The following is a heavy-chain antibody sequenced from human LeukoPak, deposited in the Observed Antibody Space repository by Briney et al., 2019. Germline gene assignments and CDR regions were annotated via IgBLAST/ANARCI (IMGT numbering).Heavy chain of an antibody. D-gene: IGHD3-22*01. V-gene: IGHV3-23*01. Sequence: GGSLRLSCAASGFTFSTYAMTWVRQAPGKGLEWVSLISGTGGSTYYADSVKGRFTISRDNSKNTLYLQMNSLRAEDTAVYYCASRQWLIWGQGTMVTVSS. CDR2: ISGTGGST. CDR1: GFTFSTYA. J-gene: IGHJ3*02. CDR3: ASRQWLI.